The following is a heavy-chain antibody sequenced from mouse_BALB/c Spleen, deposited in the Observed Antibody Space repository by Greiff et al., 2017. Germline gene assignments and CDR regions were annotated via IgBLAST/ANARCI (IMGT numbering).Heavy chain of an antibody. Sequence: EVKLVESGGGLVKPGGSLKLSCAASGFTFSSYAVSWVRQTPEKRLEWVASISSGGSTYYPDSVKGRFTISRDNARNILYLQMSSLRSEDTAMYYCARNYRYDNYAMDYWGQGTSVTVSS. CDR3: ARNYRYDNYAMDY. CDR1: GFTFSSYA. J-gene: IGHJ4*01. V-gene: IGHV5-6-5*01. D-gene: IGHD2-14*01. CDR2: ISSGGST.